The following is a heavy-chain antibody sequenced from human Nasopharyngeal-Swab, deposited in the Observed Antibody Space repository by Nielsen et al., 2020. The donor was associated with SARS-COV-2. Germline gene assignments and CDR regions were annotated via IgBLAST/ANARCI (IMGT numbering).Heavy chain of an antibody. CDR1: GFTFSDYY. CDR2: ISSSGSTI. J-gene: IGHJ4*02. CDR3: ARDFWATVVNPAGY. Sequence: GGSLRLSCAASGFTFSDYYMSWIRQAPGKGLEWVSYISSSGSTIYYADSVKGRFTISRDNAKNSLYLQMNSLRAEDTAVYYCARDFWATVVNPAGYWGQGTLVTVSS. V-gene: IGHV3-11*01. D-gene: IGHD4-23*01.